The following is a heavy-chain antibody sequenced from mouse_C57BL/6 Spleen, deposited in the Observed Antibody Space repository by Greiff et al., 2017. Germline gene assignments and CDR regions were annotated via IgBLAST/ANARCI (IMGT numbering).Heavy chain of an antibody. CDR1: GYTFTDYY. Sequence: VKLQESGAELVRPGASVKLSCKASGYTFTDYYINWVKQRPGQGLEWIARIYPGSGNTYYNEKFKGKATLTAEKSSSTAYMQLSSLTSEDSAVYFCARERDCYPYYAMDYWGQGTSVTVSS. V-gene: IGHV1-76*01. CDR2: IYPGSGNT. CDR3: ARERDCYPYYAMDY. D-gene: IGHD2-3*01. J-gene: IGHJ4*01.